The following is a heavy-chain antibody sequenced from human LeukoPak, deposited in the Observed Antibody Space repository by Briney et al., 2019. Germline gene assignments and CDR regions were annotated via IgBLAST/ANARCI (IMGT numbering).Heavy chain of an antibody. Sequence: ASVKVSFKTSGYTFTSYYMHWVRQAPGQGPEWMGIINPSGGSTSYAQKFQGRVTMTRDMSTSTVYMDLSSLRSEDTAVYYCARDNSGWSFDYWGQGTLVTVSS. D-gene: IGHD6-19*01. J-gene: IGHJ4*02. V-gene: IGHV1-46*01. CDR1: GYTFTSYY. CDR3: ARDNSGWSFDY. CDR2: INPSGGST.